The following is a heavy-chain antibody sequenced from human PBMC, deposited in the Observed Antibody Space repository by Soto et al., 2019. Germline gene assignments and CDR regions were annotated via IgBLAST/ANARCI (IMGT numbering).Heavy chain of an antibody. CDR3: ASVLSNQYGSGSYFEYYFDY. V-gene: IGHV4-39*07. J-gene: IGHJ4*02. D-gene: IGHD3-10*01. CDR2: IYYSGST. Sequence: SETLSLTCTVSGGSISSSSYYWGWIRQPPGKGLEWIGSIYYSGSTYYNPSLKSRVTISVDTSKNQFSLKLSSVTAAVTAVYYCASVLSNQYGSGSYFEYYFDYWGQGTLVTVSS. CDR1: GGSISSSSYY.